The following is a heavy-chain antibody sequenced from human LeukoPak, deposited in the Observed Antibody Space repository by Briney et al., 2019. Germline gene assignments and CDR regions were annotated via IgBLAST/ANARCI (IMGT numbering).Heavy chain of an antibody. CDR2: NYNSGST. V-gene: IGHV4-59*01. Sequence: SETLSLTCTVSGGSISSYYWNWIRQPPGKGLEWIGYNYNSGSTKYNPSLKSRVTISVDTSKNQFSLKLSSVTAADTAVYYCARDRGCTNGVCYRDFDYWGQGTLVTVSS. CDR3: ARDRGCTNGVCYRDFDY. D-gene: IGHD2-8*01. J-gene: IGHJ4*02. CDR1: GGSISSYY.